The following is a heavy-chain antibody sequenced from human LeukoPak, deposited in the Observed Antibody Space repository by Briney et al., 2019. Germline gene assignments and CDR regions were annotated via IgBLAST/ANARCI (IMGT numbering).Heavy chain of an antibody. Sequence: GGSLRLSCAASGFTFSSYAMSWVRQAPGKGLEWVSAISGSGGSTYCADSVKGRFTISRDNSKNTLYLQMNSLRAEDTAVYYCAKDRSNWGYYFDYWGQGTLVTVSS. V-gene: IGHV3-23*01. J-gene: IGHJ4*02. CDR2: ISGSGGST. CDR3: AKDRSNWGYYFDY. D-gene: IGHD7-27*01. CDR1: GFTFSSYA.